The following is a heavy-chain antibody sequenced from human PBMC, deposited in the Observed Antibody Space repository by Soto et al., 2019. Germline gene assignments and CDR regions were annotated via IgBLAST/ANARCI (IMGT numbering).Heavy chain of an antibody. D-gene: IGHD2-2*01. CDR3: ARATPPYCSSTSCYIYYGMDV. Sequence: ASVKVSCKASGYTFTSYGISWVRQAPGQGLEWMGWISAYNGNTNYAQKFQGWVTMTRDTSISTAYMELSRLRSDDTAVYYCARATPPYCSSTSCYIYYGMDVWGQGTTVTVSS. V-gene: IGHV1-18*01. J-gene: IGHJ6*02. CDR1: GYTFTSYG. CDR2: ISAYNGNT.